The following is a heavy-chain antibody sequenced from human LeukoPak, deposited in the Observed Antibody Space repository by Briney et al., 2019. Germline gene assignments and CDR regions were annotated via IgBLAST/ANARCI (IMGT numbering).Heavy chain of an antibody. CDR3: TTFYHEYSPY. J-gene: IGHJ4*02. Sequence: GGSLRLSCAASGFSFMNAWMIWVRQAPGKGLEWVGRIKSNADGGTPDYAAPARGRFTISRDDSKSTLYLQMNSLKTEDTAVYYCTTFYHEYSPYWGRGTLVTVSS. V-gene: IGHV3-15*01. CDR1: GFSFMNAW. D-gene: IGHD2/OR15-2a*01. CDR2: IKSNADGGTP.